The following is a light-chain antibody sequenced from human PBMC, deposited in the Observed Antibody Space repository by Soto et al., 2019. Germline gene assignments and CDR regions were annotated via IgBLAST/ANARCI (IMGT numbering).Light chain of an antibody. CDR2: DTS. V-gene: IGLV7-46*01. CDR1: TGAVTSGHY. CDR3: LLSYSGARV. J-gene: IGLJ2*01. Sequence: QAVVTQDPSLTVSPGGTVTLTCGSSTGAVTSGHYPYWFQQKPGQAPRTLIYDTSNKRSWTPVRFSGSRLGGKAALTLSGAEAEDEAEYYCLLSYSGARVFGGGTKLTVL.